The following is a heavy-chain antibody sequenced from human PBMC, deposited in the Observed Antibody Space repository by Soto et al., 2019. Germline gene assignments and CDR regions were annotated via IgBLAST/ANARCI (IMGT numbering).Heavy chain of an antibody. CDR1: GYTFTGYY. CDR3: ARGAMVDSTFSPGLGP. V-gene: IGHV1-2*02. J-gene: IGHJ5*02. D-gene: IGHD2-8*01. Sequence: ASVKVSCKASGYTFTGYYMHWVRQAPGQGLEWMGWINPNSGGTNYAQKFQGRVTMTRDTSISTAYMELSRLRSEDTAVYYCARGAMVDSTFSPGLGPWGQGTLVTVSS. CDR2: INPNSGGT.